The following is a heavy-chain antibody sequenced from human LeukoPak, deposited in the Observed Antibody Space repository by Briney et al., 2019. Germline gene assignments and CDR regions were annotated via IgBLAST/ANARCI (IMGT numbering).Heavy chain of an antibody. CDR3: ARDRVGATEGDAFDI. J-gene: IGHJ3*02. D-gene: IGHD1-26*01. Sequence: GGSLRLSCAASTFTFCTYSMNWVRQAPGKGLEWVSYISSSGITRYYADSVKGRFTISRDDAKNSLYLQMNSLRDEDTAVYYCARDRVGATEGDAFDIWGQGTMVTVSS. V-gene: IGHV3-48*02. CDR1: TFTFCTYS. CDR2: ISSSGITR.